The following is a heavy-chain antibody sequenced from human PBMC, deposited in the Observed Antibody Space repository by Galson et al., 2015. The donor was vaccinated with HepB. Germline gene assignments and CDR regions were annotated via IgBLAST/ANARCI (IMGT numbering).Heavy chain of an antibody. D-gene: IGHD5-24*01. CDR3: ARERMRSPHDVLDM. Sequence: SLRLSCAASGFRFNICGMRWVRQAPGKGLEWVAGIWYGGSNKYYADPGKGRFTISRDNSKNTLYLQMNSLRAEDTAIYYCARERMRSPHDVLDMWGQGTMVTVSS. CDR1: GFRFNICG. J-gene: IGHJ3*02. CDR2: IWYGGSNK. V-gene: IGHV3-33*08.